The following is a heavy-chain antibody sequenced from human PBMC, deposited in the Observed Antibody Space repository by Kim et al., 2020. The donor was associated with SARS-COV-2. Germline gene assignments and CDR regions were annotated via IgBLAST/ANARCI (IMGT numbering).Heavy chain of an antibody. D-gene: IGHD4-17*01. Sequence: GGSLRLSCAASGFTISTYWMTWVRQAPGKGLEWVANINQGGTEKYYVDSVKGRFTISRDNAKNSLFLDVNSLRVEDTAVYYCARTHYGDYVWGQGSLVT. CDR3: ARTHYGDYV. CDR1: GFTISTYW. V-gene: IGHV3-7*01. J-gene: IGHJ4*02. CDR2: INQGGTEK.